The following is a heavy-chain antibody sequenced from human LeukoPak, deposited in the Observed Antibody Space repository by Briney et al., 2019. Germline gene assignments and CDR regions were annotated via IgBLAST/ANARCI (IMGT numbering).Heavy chain of an antibody. J-gene: IGHJ4*02. CDR1: GGSISSYY. CDR3: ARQRSHYDILTGYMVDY. V-gene: IGHV4-59*06. Sequence: SETLSLTCTVSGGSISSYYWSWIRQHPGKGLEWIGYIYYSGSTYYNPSLKSRVTISVDTSKNQFSLKLSSVTAADTAVYYCARQRSHYDILTGYMVDYWGQGTLVTVSS. CDR2: IYYSGST. D-gene: IGHD3-9*01.